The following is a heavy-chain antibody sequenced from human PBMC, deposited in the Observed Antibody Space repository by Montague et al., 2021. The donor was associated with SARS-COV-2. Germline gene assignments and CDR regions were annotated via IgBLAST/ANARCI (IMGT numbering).Heavy chain of an antibody. CDR2: IYVTGNS. V-gene: IGHV4-61*02. D-gene: IGHD3-22*01. Sequence: TLSLTCTVSGGAISDGNYYWSWVRQPAGKGLEWIGRIYVTGNSKSNPSLKSRVTMSIDTAKHQFYLNLTSVTAADTAVYSCARGPKMGGSGYYYNWGQGILVTVSS. J-gene: IGHJ1*01. CDR3: ARGPKMGGSGYYYN. CDR1: GGAISDGNYY.